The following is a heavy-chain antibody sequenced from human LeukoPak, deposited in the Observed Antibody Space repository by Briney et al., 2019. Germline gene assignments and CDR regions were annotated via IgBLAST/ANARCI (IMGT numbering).Heavy chain of an antibody. J-gene: IGHJ4*02. CDR1: GGSISSGGYY. Sequence: SQTLSLTCTVSGGSISSGGYYWSWVRQHPGKGLEWIGYIYYSGSTYYNPSLKSRVTISVDTSKIQFSLKLSSVTAADTAVYYCARDNGSGSYLDYWGQGTLVTVSS. D-gene: IGHD3-10*01. CDR3: ARDNGSGSYLDY. V-gene: IGHV4-31*03. CDR2: IYYSGST.